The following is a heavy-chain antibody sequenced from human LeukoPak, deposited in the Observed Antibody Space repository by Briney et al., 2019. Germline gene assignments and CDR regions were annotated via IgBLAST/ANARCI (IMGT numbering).Heavy chain of an antibody. CDR1: GSTFTNAW. V-gene: IGHV3-15*01. D-gene: IGHD3-10*01. J-gene: IGHJ4*02. Sequence: GGSLRLSCAASGSTFTNAWMTWVRQAPGEGLEWVGRIKSKTHGGTTDYAAPVKGRFTISRDDSKNTLYLQMNSLKTEDTAVYYCTTLGYYGSGNFDYWGQGTLVTVSS. CDR3: TTLGYYGSGNFDY. CDR2: IKSKTHGGTT.